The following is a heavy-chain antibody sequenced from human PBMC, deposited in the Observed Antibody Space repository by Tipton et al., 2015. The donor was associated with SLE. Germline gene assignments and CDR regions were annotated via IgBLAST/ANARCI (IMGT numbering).Heavy chain of an antibody. CDR1: GGSISSSSYY. Sequence: LSLTCTVSGGSISSSSYYWGWIRQPPGKGLEWIGSIYYSGSTHYNPSLKSRVTISVDTPKNQFSLKLSSVTAAETAVYYCARRTTRSSGYFGAFDIWGQGTMVTVSS. CDR2: IYYSGST. J-gene: IGHJ3*02. CDR3: ARRTTRSSGYFGAFDI. D-gene: IGHD3-22*01. V-gene: IGHV4-39*01.